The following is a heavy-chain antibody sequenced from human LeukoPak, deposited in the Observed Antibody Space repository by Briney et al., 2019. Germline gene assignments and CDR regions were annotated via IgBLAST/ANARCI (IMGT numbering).Heavy chain of an antibody. J-gene: IGHJ6*03. V-gene: IGHV1-69*05. CDR3: ARERRITIFGVVIYYYYYMDV. CDR1: GGTFSSYA. CDR2: IIPIFGTA. D-gene: IGHD3-3*01. Sequence: ASVKVSCKASGGTFSSYAISWVRQVPGQGLEWMGRIIPIFGTANYAQKFQGRVTITTDESTSTAYMELSSLRSEDTAVYYCARERRITIFGVVIYYYYYMDVWGKGTTVTVSS.